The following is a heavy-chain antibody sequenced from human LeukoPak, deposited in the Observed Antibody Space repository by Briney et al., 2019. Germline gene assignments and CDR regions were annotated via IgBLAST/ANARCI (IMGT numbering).Heavy chain of an antibody. CDR3: ARGPMRDSSGYCE. V-gene: IGHV3-21*01. D-gene: IGHD3-22*01. J-gene: IGHJ3*01. Sequence: PGGSLRLSCAASGFTFSSYSMNWVRQAPGKELEWVSSISSDSNYIYYADSMKGRFTISRDNAKNSLYLQMNSLRAEDTAVYYCARGPMRDSSGYCEWGQGTMVTVSS. CDR2: ISSDSNYI. CDR1: GFTFSSYS.